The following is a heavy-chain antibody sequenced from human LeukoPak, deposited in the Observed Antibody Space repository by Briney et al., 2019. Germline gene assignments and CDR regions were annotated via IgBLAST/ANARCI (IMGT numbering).Heavy chain of an antibody. V-gene: IGHV3-21*01. Sequence: PGGSLRLYCAASGFTFSSYSMKWVRQAPGKGLEWVSSISSSSSYIYYADSVKGRFTISRDNAKNSLYLQMNSLRAEDTAVYYCARDYDSSGPHDYWGQGTLVTVSS. J-gene: IGHJ4*02. D-gene: IGHD3-22*01. CDR1: GFTFSSYS. CDR3: ARDYDSSGPHDY. CDR2: ISSSSSYI.